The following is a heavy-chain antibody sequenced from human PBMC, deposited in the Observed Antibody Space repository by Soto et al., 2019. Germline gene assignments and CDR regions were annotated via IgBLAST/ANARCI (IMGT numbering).Heavy chain of an antibody. CDR1: GGTFSSYA. CDR2: IIPIFGTA. J-gene: IGHJ4*02. V-gene: IGHV1-69*13. D-gene: IGHD6-6*01. CDR3: ARSGSSSSAFDY. Sequence: GASVKVSCKASGGTFSSYAISWVRQAPGQGLEWMGGIIPIFGTANYAQKFQGRVTITADESTSTAYMELSSLRSEDTAVYYCARSGSSSSAFDYWGQGTLVTVSS.